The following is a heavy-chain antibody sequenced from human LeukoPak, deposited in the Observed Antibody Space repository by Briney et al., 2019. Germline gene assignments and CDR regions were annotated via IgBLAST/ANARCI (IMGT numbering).Heavy chain of an antibody. D-gene: IGHD3-10*01. CDR3: ARHGSVRSPLGP. J-gene: IGHJ5*02. CDR1: GGSMSSYY. Sequence: SETLCLTCTVSGGSMSSYYWSWIRQPPGKGLEWIGYIYATGSTNFNPSLKSRVTISVDTSKNQFSLNLRSVTAADTAVYYCARHGSVRSPLGPWGQGTLVTVSS. CDR2: IYATGST. V-gene: IGHV4-4*09.